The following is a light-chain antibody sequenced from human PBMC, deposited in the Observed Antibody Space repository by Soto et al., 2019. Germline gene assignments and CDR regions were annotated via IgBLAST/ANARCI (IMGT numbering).Light chain of an antibody. Sequence: QSALTQPPSVSAAPGQKVTISCSGSSSNIGSNYVFWYQQLPGTAPKLLIYDNDKRPSGIPDRFSGSKSGTSATLAISGLQSEDEADYYCAAWDDSLNGYVFGTGTKLTVL. CDR2: DND. V-gene: IGLV1-51*01. CDR3: AAWDDSLNGYV. CDR1: SSNIGSNY. J-gene: IGLJ1*01.